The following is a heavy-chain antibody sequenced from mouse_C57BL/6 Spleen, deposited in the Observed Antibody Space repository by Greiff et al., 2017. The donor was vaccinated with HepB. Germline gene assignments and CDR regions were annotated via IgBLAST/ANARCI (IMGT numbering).Heavy chain of an antibody. CDR3: VRHSLRFYAMDY. CDR1: GFSFNTYA. CDR2: IRSKSNNYAT. Sequence: EVKLMESGGGLVQPKGSLKLSCAASGFSFNTYAMNWVRQAPGKGLEWVARIRSKSNNYATYYADSVKDRFTISRDDSESMLYLQMNNLKTEDTAMYYCVRHSLRFYAMDYWGQGTSVTVSS. J-gene: IGHJ4*01. D-gene: IGHD1-2*01. V-gene: IGHV10-1*01.